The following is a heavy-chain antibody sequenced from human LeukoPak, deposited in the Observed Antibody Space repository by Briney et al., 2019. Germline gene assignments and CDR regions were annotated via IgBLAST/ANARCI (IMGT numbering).Heavy chain of an antibody. CDR2: IYYSGST. D-gene: IGHD4-17*01. V-gene: IGHV4-59*01. J-gene: IGHJ3*02. CDR1: GGSISSYY. Sequence: PSETLSLTCTVSGGSISSYYWSWIRQPPGKGLEWIGYIYYSGSTNYNPSLKSRVTISVDTSKNQFSLKLSSVTAADTAVYYCAREHTVTNAFDIWGQGTMVTVSS. CDR3: AREHTVTNAFDI.